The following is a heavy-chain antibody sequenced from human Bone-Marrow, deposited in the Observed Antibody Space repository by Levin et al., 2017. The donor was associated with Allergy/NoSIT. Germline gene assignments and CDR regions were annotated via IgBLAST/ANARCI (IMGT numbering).Heavy chain of an antibody. CDR3: ARDSSDAASIPYFDY. D-gene: IGHD3-22*01. V-gene: IGHV1-2*06. CDR2: VSPRSGVT. Sequence: GESLKISCKASGYPFTGHYMHWVRQAPGQGLEWMGRVSPRSGVTSYAQRFQGRVTMTRDTSISTTYMELSSLRFDDTAIYYCARDSSDAASIPYFDYWGQGTLVTVSS. J-gene: IGHJ4*02. CDR1: GYPFTGHY.